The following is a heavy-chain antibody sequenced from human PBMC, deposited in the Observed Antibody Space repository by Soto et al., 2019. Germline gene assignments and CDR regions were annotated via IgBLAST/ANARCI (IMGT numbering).Heavy chain of an antibody. CDR3: AKDRGCSGGSCYRSYYYYGMDV. V-gene: IGHV3-9*01. D-gene: IGHD2-15*01. CDR2: ISWNSGSI. CDR1: GFTFDDYA. J-gene: IGHJ6*02. Sequence: GGSLRLSCAASGFTFDDYAMHWVRQAPGKGLEWVSGISWNSGSIGYADSVKGRFTISRDNAKNSLYLQMNSLRAEDTALYYCAKDRGCSGGSCYRSYYYYGMDVWGQGTTVTVSS.